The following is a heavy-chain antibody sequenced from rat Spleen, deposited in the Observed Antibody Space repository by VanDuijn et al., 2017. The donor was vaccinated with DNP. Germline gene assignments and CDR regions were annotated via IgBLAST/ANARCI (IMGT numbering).Heavy chain of an antibody. CDR1: GFTFNNYW. CDR2: ITSSGGST. V-gene: IGHV5-31*01. J-gene: IGHJ2*01. Sequence: EVQLVESGGDLVQPGRSLKLSCVASGFTFNNYWMTWIRQVPGKGLEWVASITSSGGSTYYPDSVKGRFTISRDNAKSSIYLQMDSLRSEDTATYYCTTPLLPYWGQGVMVTVSS. CDR3: TTPLLPY. D-gene: IGHD1-1*01.